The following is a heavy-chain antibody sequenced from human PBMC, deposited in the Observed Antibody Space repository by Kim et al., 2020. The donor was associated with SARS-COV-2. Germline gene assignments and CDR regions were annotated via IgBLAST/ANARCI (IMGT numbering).Heavy chain of an antibody. Sequence: ASVKVSCKASGYTFTGYYMHWVRQAPGQGLEWMGRINPNSGGTNYAQKFQGRVTMTRDTSISTAYMELSRLRSDDTAMYYCARFQYSSSWGTPNLLDYWGQGTLVTVSS. CDR3: ARFQYSSSWGTPNLLDY. CDR2: INPNSGGT. D-gene: IGHD6-6*01. V-gene: IGHV1-2*06. J-gene: IGHJ4*02. CDR1: GYTFTGYY.